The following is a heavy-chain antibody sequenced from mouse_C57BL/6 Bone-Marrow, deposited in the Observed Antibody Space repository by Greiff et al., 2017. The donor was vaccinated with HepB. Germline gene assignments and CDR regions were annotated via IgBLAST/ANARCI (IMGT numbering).Heavy chain of an antibody. D-gene: IGHD2-3*01. J-gene: IGHJ3*01. CDR2: IYPGDGDT. V-gene: IGHV1-80*01. CDR3: ARGGGYSAWFAY. Sequence: QVHVKQSGAELVKPGASVKISCKASGYAFSSYWMNWVKQRPGKGLEWIGQIYPGDGDTNYNGKFKGKATLTADKSSSTAYMQLSSLTSEDSAVYFCARGGGYSAWFAYWGQGTLVTVSA. CDR1: GYAFSSYW.